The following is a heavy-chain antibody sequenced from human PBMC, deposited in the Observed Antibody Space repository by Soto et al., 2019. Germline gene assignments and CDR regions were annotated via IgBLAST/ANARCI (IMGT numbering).Heavy chain of an antibody. CDR3: ARGPITQTSFIDH. D-gene: IGHD1-20*01. Sequence: VGPLRLSCEASGFTFGSYPMHWARQAPGKGLEWVTVISYDGGNQYYADSVKGRFTISRDNSKDTLYLQMHSLRSDDTAVYFCARGPITQTSFIDHWGQGTLVTVSS. J-gene: IGHJ4*02. CDR1: GFTFGSYP. V-gene: IGHV3-30-3*01. CDR2: ISYDGGNQ.